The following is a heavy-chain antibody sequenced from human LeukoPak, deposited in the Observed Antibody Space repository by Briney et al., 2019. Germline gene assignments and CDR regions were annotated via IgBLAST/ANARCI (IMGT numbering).Heavy chain of an antibody. J-gene: IGHJ4*02. CDR3: ASLSGSYSFDY. D-gene: IGHD1-26*01. CDR1: GGSISSSNW. CDR2: IYHSGNT. Sequence: SETLSLTCAVSGGSISSSNWWSWVRQPPGTGREWIGEIYHSGNTNYNPSLKSRATISVDKSKNQFSLKLSSVTAADTAVYYCASLSGSYSFDYWGQGTLVTVSS. V-gene: IGHV4-4*02.